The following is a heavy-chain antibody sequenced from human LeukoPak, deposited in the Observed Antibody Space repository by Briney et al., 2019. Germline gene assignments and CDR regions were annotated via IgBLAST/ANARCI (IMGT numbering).Heavy chain of an antibody. CDR2: ISSNGGST. V-gene: IGHV3-64*01. D-gene: IGHD3-3*01. CDR1: GFTFSSYA. Sequence: GGSLRLSCAASGFTFSSYAMHWVRQAPGKGLEYVSAISSNGGSTYYANSVKGRFTISRDNSKNTLYLQMGSLRAEDMAVYYCAKDPGVVIYGSYYFDYWGQGTLVTVSS. J-gene: IGHJ4*02. CDR3: AKDPGVVIYGSYYFDY.